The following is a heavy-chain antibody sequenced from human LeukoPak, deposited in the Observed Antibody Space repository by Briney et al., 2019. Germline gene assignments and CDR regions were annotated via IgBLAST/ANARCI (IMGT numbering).Heavy chain of an antibody. CDR1: GFTFSSYG. J-gene: IGHJ4*02. CDR3: ARGRDDYGGYFDY. V-gene: IGHV3-33*01. CDR2: IWYDGSNK. D-gene: IGHD4-17*01. Sequence: PGRSLRLSCAASGFTFSSYGMHWVRQAPGKGLEWVTVIWYDGSNKYYADSVKGRFTISRDNSKNTLYLQMNSLRAEDTAVYYCARGRDDYGGYFDYWGQGTLVTVSS.